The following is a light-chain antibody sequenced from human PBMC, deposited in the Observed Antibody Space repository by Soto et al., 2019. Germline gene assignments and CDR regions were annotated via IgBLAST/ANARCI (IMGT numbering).Light chain of an antibody. Sequence: EIGFTQSACTLSLSPGERATLSCRASQSVSNNYLAWYQQKPGQAPRLLVYHTSNRATGIPDRFSASGSGTDFTLTISRLEPEDFAVYYCQQYESSPRTFGQGTKVDI. J-gene: IGKJ1*01. CDR1: QSVSNNY. CDR2: HTS. CDR3: QQYESSPRT. V-gene: IGKV3-20*01.